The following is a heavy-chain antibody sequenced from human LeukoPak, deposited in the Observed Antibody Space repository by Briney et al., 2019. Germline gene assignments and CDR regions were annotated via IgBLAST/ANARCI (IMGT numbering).Heavy chain of an antibody. CDR1: GFTFSSYA. Sequence: GGSLRLSCAASGFTFSSYAMQWVRQAPGKGLEWVAVISYDGTNKYYADSVKGLFTISRDSSKTTLYLQMNSLRAEDTAVYYCARISGDNSAYYYPLDYWGQGTLVTVSS. J-gene: IGHJ4*02. CDR2: ISYDGTNK. D-gene: IGHD3-22*01. V-gene: IGHV3-30*01. CDR3: ARISGDNSAYYYPLDY.